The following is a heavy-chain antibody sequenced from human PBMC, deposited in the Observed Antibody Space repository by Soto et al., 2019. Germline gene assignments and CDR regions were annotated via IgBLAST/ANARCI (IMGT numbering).Heavy chain of an antibody. Sequence: QVQLQESGPGLVKPSQTLSLTCTVSGGSISSGGYYWSWIRQHPGKGLEWIGYIYYSGSTYYNPSLNIRVTISVDTSKNQFSLKLSSVTAADTAVYYCARGSRGNHFDYWGQGTLVTVSS. J-gene: IGHJ4*02. CDR2: IYYSGST. V-gene: IGHV4-31*03. D-gene: IGHD3-16*01. CDR1: GGSISSGGYY. CDR3: ARGSRGNHFDY.